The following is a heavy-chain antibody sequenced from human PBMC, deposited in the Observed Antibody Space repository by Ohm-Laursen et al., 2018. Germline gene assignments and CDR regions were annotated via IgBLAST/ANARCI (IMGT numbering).Heavy chain of an antibody. Sequence: RSLRLSCTASGITVSDNYMSWIRQAPGKGLEWVADIWYDGVNKYYADSVKGRFTISRDNSKNTVYLQMNSLRAEDTAIYYCAKTVSGYDFDYWGQGTLVTVSS. CDR2: IWYDGVNK. CDR3: AKTVSGYDFDY. D-gene: IGHD5-12*01. CDR1: GITVSDNY. J-gene: IGHJ4*02. V-gene: IGHV3-33*06.